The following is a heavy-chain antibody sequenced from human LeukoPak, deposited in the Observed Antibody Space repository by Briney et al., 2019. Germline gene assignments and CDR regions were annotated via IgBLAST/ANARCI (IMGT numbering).Heavy chain of an antibody. CDR3: ARAEYISSGWYFDL. Sequence: ASVNVSCKASGYTFTSYGISWVRQAPGQGLEWMGWISAYNGNTNYAQTLQGRVTMTTDTSTSTAYMELRSLRSDDTAVYYCARAEYISSGWYFDLWGRGTLVTVSS. CDR1: GYTFTSYG. D-gene: IGHD6-6*01. CDR2: ISAYNGNT. V-gene: IGHV1-18*01. J-gene: IGHJ2*01.